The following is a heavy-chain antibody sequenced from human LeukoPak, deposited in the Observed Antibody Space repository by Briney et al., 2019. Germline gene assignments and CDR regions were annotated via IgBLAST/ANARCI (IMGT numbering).Heavy chain of an antibody. J-gene: IGHJ4*02. V-gene: IGHV4-34*01. D-gene: IGHD1-1*01. CDR2: INHSGNT. CDR1: GGSFSGYY. Sequence: SETLSLTCAVYGGSFSGYYCSWIRQPPGKGLEWIGEINHSGNTYYNPSLKSRVTISVDTSKNQFSLKLSSVTAADTAVYYCARGNWNDVVGYYFDYWGQGTLVTVSS. CDR3: ARGNWNDVVGYYFDY.